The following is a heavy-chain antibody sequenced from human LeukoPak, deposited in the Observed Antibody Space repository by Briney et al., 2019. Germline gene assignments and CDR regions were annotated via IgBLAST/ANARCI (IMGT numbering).Heavy chain of an antibody. CDR2: IYPGDSDT. V-gene: IGHV5-51*01. CDR1: GYSFTSNW. J-gene: IGHJ4*02. D-gene: IGHD6-19*01. CDR3: ARPAAGTAPYFDY. Sequence: GESLKISCKASGYSFTSNWIVWVRQMPGKGLEWMGIIYPGDSDTRYSPSFRGQVTISVDKSITTAYLQWSSLKASDAAMYFCARPAAGTAPYFDYWGQGTLVTVSS.